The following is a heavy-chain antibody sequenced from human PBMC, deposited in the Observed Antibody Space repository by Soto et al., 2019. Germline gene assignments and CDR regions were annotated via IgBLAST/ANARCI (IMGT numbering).Heavy chain of an antibody. Sequence: QITLKESGPTLVKPTQTLTLTCTFSGFSLSTSGVGVGWIRQPPGKALEWLALIYWDDDKRYSPSLKSRLTITKDTXXNXVXXTMTNMDPVDTATYYCAHLRGYCSGGSCYSIWFDPWGQGTLVTVSS. V-gene: IGHV2-5*02. D-gene: IGHD2-15*01. CDR3: AHLRGYCSGGSCYSIWFDP. CDR2: IYWDDDK. CDR1: GFSLSTSGVG. J-gene: IGHJ5*02.